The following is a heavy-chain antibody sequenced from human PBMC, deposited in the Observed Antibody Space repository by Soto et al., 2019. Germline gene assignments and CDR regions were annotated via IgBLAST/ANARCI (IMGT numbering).Heavy chain of an antibody. CDR2: INAGNGNT. V-gene: IGHV1-3*01. J-gene: IGHJ4*02. Sequence: ASVKVSCKASGYTFTSYAMHWVRQAPGQRLEWMGWINAGNGNTKYSQKFQGRVTITRDTSASTAYMELSSLRSEDTAVYYCARGGYYDSSGSGSFDYWGQGTLVTVSS. D-gene: IGHD3-22*01. CDR1: GYTFTSYA. CDR3: ARGGYYDSSGSGSFDY.